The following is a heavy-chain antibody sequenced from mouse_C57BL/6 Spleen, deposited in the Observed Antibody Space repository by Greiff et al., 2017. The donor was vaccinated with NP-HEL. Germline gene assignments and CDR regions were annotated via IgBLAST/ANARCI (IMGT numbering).Heavy chain of an antibody. J-gene: IGHJ1*03. CDR2: INPSTGGT. Sequence: VQLQQSGPELVKPGASVKISCKASGYSFTGYYMNWVKQSPEKSLEWIGEINPSTGGTTYNQKFKAKATLTVDKSSRTAYMQLKSLTSEDSAVYYCAPHYYGSSYWYFDVWGTGTTVTVSS. CDR1: GYSFTGYY. V-gene: IGHV1-42*01. CDR3: APHYYGSSYWYFDV. D-gene: IGHD1-1*01.